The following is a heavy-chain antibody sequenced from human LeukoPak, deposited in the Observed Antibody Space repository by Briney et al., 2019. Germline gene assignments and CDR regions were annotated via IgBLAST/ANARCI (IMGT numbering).Heavy chain of an antibody. Sequence: PGGSLRLSCSVSGFTFSKSNMHWVRQTPGKGLEWVAFKLYDGSSDSYADSVKGRFTVSRDNTRNTLYLVLNSLKAEDTAIYYCAKDWKYSTEYWGQGTLVTVSS. CDR1: GFTFSKSN. V-gene: IGHV3-30*02. D-gene: IGHD1-7*01. CDR2: KLYDGSSD. J-gene: IGHJ4*02. CDR3: AKDWKYSTEY.